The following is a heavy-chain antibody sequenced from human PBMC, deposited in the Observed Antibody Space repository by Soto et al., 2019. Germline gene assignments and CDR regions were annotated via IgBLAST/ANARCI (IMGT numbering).Heavy chain of an antibody. Sequence: EVQLVESGGGLVQPGGSLRLSCAASGFTVSSNYMSWVRQAPGKGLEWVSVIYSGGSTYYADSVKGRFTISRDNSKNTLYLQMNSLRAEDTAVYYGARARGGFPFYYYYYGMDVWGQGTTVTVSS. V-gene: IGHV3-66*01. CDR3: ARARGGFPFYYYYYGMDV. CDR2: IYSGGST. D-gene: IGHD3-10*01. CDR1: GFTVSSNY. J-gene: IGHJ6*02.